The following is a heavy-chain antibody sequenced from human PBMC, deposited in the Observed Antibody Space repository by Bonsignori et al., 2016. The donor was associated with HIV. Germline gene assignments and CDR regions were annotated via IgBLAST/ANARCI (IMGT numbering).Heavy chain of an antibody. D-gene: IGHD4-17*01. V-gene: IGHV3-23*01. CDR2: LTGGGENT. CDR1: GFTFDSYA. CDR3: AKDNRTSVTTFAFDI. Sequence: GGSLRLSCSASGFTFDSYAMSWVRQAPGKGLEWVSGLTGGGENTYYADSVKGRFTISRDNSKNTLYLQMNSLRAEDTALYYCAKDNRTSVTTFAFDIWGQGTMVTVSS. J-gene: IGHJ3*02.